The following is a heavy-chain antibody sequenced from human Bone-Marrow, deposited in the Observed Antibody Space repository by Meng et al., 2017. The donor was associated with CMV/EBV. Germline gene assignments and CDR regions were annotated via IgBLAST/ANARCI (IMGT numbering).Heavy chain of an antibody. CDR3: ARRRSSGGWFDP. J-gene: IGHJ5*02. CDR1: GGSFSGYY. V-gene: IGHV4-34*01. D-gene: IGHD3-10*01. Sequence: SETLSLTCAVYGGSFSGYYWSWIRQPPGQGLEWIGEINHSGSTNYNPSLKSRVTISVDTSKNQFSLKLSSVTAADTAVYYCARRRSSGGWFDPWGQGTLVTVSS. CDR2: INHSGST.